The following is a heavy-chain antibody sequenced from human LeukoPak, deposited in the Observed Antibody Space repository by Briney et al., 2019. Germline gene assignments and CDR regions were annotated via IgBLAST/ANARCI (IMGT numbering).Heavy chain of an antibody. CDR3: AKHSHDGSAPYYEVQFDS. CDR1: GFTFTSFA. V-gene: IGHV3-23*01. J-gene: IGHJ4*02. CDR2: ISRTGVAT. D-gene: IGHD3-22*01. Sequence: GGTLRLSCAASGFTFTSFAMSWVRQAPGKGLEWVSTISRTGVATYYANSVKGRFTISRDNSKNTVYLQMNSLRAGDTAVYYCAKHSHDGSAPYYEVQFDSWGQGTLVTVSS.